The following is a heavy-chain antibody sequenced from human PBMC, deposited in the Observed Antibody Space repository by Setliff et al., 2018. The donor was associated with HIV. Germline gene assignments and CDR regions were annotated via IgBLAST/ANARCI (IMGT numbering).Heavy chain of an antibody. CDR3: AKVQNYYGSGSYPAHFDY. D-gene: IGHD3-10*01. CDR2: IRYDGSNK. J-gene: IGHJ4*02. Sequence: LRLSCAASGFTFSSYGMHWVRQAPGKGLEWVAFIRYDGSNKYYADSVKGRFTISRDNSKNTLYLQMNSLRAEDTAVYYCAKVQNYYGSGSYPAHFDYWGQGTLVTVSS. CDR1: GFTFSSYG. V-gene: IGHV3-30*02.